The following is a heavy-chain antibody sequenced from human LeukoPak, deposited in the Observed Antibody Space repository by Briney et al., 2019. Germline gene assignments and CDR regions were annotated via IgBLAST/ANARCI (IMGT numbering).Heavy chain of an antibody. CDR3: ARAGVWGSSRPFDY. CDR2: INHSGST. J-gene: IGHJ4*02. V-gene: IGHV4-34*01. Sequence: SETLSLTCAVYGGSFSGYYWSWLRQPPGKGLEWIGEINHSGSTNYNPSLKSRVTISVDTSKNQFSLKLSSVTAADTAVYYCARAGVWGSSRPFDYWGQGTLVTVSS. CDR1: GGSFSGYY. D-gene: IGHD3-16*02.